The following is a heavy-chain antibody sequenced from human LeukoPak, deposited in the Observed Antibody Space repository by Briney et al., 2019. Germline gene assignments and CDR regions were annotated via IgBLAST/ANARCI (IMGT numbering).Heavy chain of an antibody. V-gene: IGHV3-9*01. CDR3: ARDHVVGAAWDY. D-gene: IGHD1-26*01. CDR1: GFTFDDYA. Sequence: GGSLRLSCAASGFTFDDYAMHWVRQAPGKGLEWVSGISWNSGSIGYADSVKGRFTISRDNAKNSLYLQMNSLRAEDTAVYYCARDHVVGAAWDYWGQGTLVTVSS. CDR2: ISWNSGSI. J-gene: IGHJ4*02.